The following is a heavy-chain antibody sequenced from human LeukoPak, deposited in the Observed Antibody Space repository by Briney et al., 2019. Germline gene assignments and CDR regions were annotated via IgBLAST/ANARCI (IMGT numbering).Heavy chain of an antibody. J-gene: IGHJ4*02. V-gene: IGHV4-61*02. CDR3: AREAGYYGCFDY. Sequence: PSQTLSLTCTVSGGSISSGSYYWSWIRQPAGKGLEWIGRIYTSGSTNYNPSLKSRVTMSVDTSKNQFSLKLSSVTAADTAVYYCAREAGYYGCFDYWGQGTLVTVSS. CDR1: GGSISSGSYY. D-gene: IGHD3-10*01. CDR2: IYTSGST.